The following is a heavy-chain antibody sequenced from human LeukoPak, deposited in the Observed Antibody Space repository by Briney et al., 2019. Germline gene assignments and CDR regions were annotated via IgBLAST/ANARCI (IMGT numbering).Heavy chain of an antibody. D-gene: IGHD3-10*01. Sequence: AASVKVSCKASGYTFTGYYMHWVRQAPGQGLEWMGWMSPNSGSTGYAQKFQGRVTITRNTSISTAYMELSSLRSEDTAVYYCARHYGSGNSFDYWGQGTLVTVSS. J-gene: IGHJ4*02. CDR2: MSPNSGST. V-gene: IGHV1-8*03. CDR1: GYTFTGYY. CDR3: ARHYGSGNSFDY.